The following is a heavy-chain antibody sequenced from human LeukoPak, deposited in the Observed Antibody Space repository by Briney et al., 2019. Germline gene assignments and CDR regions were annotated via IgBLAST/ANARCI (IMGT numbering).Heavy chain of an antibody. Sequence: KPSETLSLTCTVSGGSISGYYWSWIRQPPGKGLEWIGEINHSGSTNYNPSLKSRVTISVDSSNNQFSLKLSSVTAADTAVYYCARLSALLNGFDPWGQGTLVTVSS. CDR1: GGSISGYY. CDR2: INHSGST. V-gene: IGHV4-34*01. J-gene: IGHJ5*02. D-gene: IGHD2/OR15-2a*01. CDR3: ARLSALLNGFDP.